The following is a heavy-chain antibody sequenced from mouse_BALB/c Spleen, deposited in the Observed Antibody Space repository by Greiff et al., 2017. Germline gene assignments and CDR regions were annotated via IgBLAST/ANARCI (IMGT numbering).Heavy chain of an antibody. CDR2: IYPGNSDT. Sequence: EVQLQQSGTVLARPGASVKMSCKASGYTFTSYWMHWVKQRPGQGLEWIGAIYPGNSDTSYNQKFKGKAKLTAVTSTSTAYMELSSLTNEDSAVYYCTRLITTVVATDYWGQGTSVTVSS. CDR3: TRLITTVVATDY. CDR1: GYTFTSYW. D-gene: IGHD1-1*01. J-gene: IGHJ4*01. V-gene: IGHV1-5*01.